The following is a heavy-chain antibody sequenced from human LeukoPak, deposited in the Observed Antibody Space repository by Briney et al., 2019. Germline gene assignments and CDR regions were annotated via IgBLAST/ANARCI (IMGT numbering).Heavy chain of an antibody. J-gene: IGHJ4*01. D-gene: IGHD2-15*01. CDR3: ARVRYHVVEYFDY. Sequence: ASVKVSCKASGYTFTSYGISWVRQAPGQGLEWMGWISGYNDNANYAQKVQGRVTMTTDTSTSTAYMALRSLRSDDTAVYYCARVRYHVVEYFDYWGHGTLVTVSS. CDR2: ISGYNDNA. CDR1: GYTFTSYG. V-gene: IGHV1-18*01.